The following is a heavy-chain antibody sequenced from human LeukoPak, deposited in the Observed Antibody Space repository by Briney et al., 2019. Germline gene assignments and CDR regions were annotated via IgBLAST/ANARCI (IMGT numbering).Heavy chain of an antibody. V-gene: IGHV3-23*01. CDR3: ANVLGYCSSTSCYTY. CDR1: GFTFSSYA. Sequence: SGGSLRLSCAASGFTFSSYAVSWVRQAPGKGLEWVSAISGSGGSTYYADSVKGRFTISRDNSKNTLYLQMNSLRAEDTAVYYCANVLGYCSSTSCYTYWGQGTMVTVSS. D-gene: IGHD2-2*02. CDR2: ISGSGGST. J-gene: IGHJ4*02.